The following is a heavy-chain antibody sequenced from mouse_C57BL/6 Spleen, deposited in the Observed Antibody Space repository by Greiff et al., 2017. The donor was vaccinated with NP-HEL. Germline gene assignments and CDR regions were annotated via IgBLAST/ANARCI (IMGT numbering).Heavy chain of an antibody. V-gene: IGHV1-50*01. Sequence: QVQLQQSGAELVKPGASVKLSCKASGYTFTSYWMQWVKQRPGQGLEWIGEIDPSDSYTNYNQKFKGKATLTVDTSSSTSYMQLSSLTAEDSSVYYCNGYDKGYYFDYWGKGTTLTVSS. D-gene: IGHD2-2*01. CDR2: IDPSDSYT. CDR1: GYTFTSYW. J-gene: IGHJ2*01. CDR3: NGYDKGYYFDY.